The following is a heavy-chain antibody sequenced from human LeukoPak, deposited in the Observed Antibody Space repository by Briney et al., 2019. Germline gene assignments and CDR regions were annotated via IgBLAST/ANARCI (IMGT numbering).Heavy chain of an antibody. CDR3: ARATVVTHRFYTFDI. V-gene: IGHV4-61*05. CDR1: GGSISSSSYY. Sequence: SETLSLTCTVSGGSISSSSYYWGWIRQPPGKGLEWIGYIYDTGSTNYNPSLKSRVTISVDTSMKQFSLKLSSVTAADTAVYYCARATVVTHRFYTFDIWGQGTVVTVSS. J-gene: IGHJ3*02. CDR2: IYDTGST. D-gene: IGHD4-23*01.